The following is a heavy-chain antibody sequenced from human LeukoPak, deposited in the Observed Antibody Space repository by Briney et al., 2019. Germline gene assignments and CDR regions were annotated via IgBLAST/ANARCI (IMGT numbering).Heavy chain of an antibody. CDR3: ARDRGNGDYDWFDP. CDR2: MNPNSGNT. D-gene: IGHD4-17*01. V-gene: IGHV1-8*03. Sequence: ASVKVSCKASGYTFTSYDINWVRQATGQGLEWMGWMNPNSGNTGYAQKFQGRVTITRNTSISTAYMELSSLRSEDTAVYYCARDRGNGDYDWFDPWGQGTLVTVSS. CDR1: GYTFTSYD. J-gene: IGHJ5*02.